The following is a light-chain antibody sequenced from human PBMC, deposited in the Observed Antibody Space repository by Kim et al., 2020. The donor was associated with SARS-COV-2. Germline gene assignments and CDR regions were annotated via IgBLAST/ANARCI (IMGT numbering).Light chain of an antibody. V-gene: IGKV1-39*01. Sequence: DIQMTQSPSSLSAYVGDRVTITCRASQSISTYLNWFQQKPGKPPKLLIYAASNLQRGVPSRFSGSGSGTDFTLTISSLQAEDFASDFCQQSYGISWTFGQGTKVYIK. J-gene: IGKJ1*01. CDR1: QSISTY. CDR2: AAS. CDR3: QQSYGISWT.